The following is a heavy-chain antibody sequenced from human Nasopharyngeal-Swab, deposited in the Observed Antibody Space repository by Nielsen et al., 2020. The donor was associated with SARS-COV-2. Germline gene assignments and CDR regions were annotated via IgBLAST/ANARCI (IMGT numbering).Heavy chain of an antibody. Sequence: ASVQVSCKASGYTFTSYGISWVRQAPAQGLEWMGWISAYNGNTNYAQKLQGRVTMTTDTSTSTAYMELMSLRSDDTAVYYCARDDFCSGGSCPYYYYGMDVWGQGTTVTVSS. CDR2: ISAYNGNT. CDR3: ARDDFCSGGSCPYYYYGMDV. V-gene: IGHV1-18*01. J-gene: IGHJ6*02. CDR1: GYTFTSYG. D-gene: IGHD2-15*01.